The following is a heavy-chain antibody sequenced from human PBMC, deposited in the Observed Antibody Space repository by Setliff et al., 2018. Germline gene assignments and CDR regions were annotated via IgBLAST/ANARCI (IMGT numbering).Heavy chain of an antibody. CDR3: ARNWVTAQHYYYGMDV. J-gene: IGHJ6*02. V-gene: IGHV3-33*01. CDR1: GFTFSSYG. Sequence: PGGSLRLSCAASGFTFSSYGMHWVRQAPGKGLEWVAVIWHDGSNKYYGDSVKGRFTISRDNSKNTLYLQMDSLRAEDTAVYYCARNWVTAQHYYYGMDVWGQGTTVTVSS. CDR2: IWHDGSNK. D-gene: IGHD2-21*02.